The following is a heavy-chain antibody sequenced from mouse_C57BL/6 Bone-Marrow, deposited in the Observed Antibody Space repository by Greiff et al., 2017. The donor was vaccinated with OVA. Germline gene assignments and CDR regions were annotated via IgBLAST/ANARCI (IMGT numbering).Heavy chain of an antibody. Sequence: DVQLEASGPGLVKPSQSLSLTCSVTGYSITSGYYWNWIRQFPGNKLEWMGYISYDGSNNYNPSLKNRISITRDTSKNPFFLKLNSLTTEHTATYYCEREHFDYWGQGTTLTVSS. CDR1: GYSITSGYY. CDR2: ISYDGSN. V-gene: IGHV3-6*01. J-gene: IGHJ2*01. CDR3: EREHFDY.